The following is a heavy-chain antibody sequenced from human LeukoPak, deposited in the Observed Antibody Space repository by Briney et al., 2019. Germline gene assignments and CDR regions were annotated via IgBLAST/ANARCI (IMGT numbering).Heavy chain of an antibody. CDR2: ISGSGGST. D-gene: IGHD2-15*01. J-gene: IGHJ4*02. CDR1: GFTFSSYA. CDR3: AKVGAVVVVAAKYFAY. V-gene: IGHV3-23*01. Sequence: GGSLRLSCAASGFTFSSYAMSWVRQAPGKGLEWVSAISGSGGSTYYADSVKGRFTISRDNSKNTLHLQMNSLRAEDTAVYYCAKVGAVVVVAAKYFAYWGQGTLVTVSS.